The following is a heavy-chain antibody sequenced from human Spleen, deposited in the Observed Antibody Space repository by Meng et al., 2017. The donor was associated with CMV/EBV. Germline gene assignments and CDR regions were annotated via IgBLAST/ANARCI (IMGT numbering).Heavy chain of an antibody. Sequence: VSGGSISSSHWSSWVRQPPGKGLKWIGEIYHSGSTNYNPSLKSRVTISVDKSKNQFSLKLSSVTAADTAVYYCASYDSTNLVEVFDYWGQGTLVTVSS. J-gene: IGHJ4*02. V-gene: IGHV4-4*02. CDR1: GGSISSSHW. CDR2: IYHSGST. D-gene: IGHD3-22*01. CDR3: ASYDSTNLVEVFDY.